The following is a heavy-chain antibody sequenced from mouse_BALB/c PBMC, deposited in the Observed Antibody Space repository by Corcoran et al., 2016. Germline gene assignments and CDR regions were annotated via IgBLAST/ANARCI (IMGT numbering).Heavy chain of an antibody. Sequence: EVQLQQSGPELVKPGASVKMSCKASGYTFTSYVMHWVKQKPGQGLEWIGYINPYNDGTKYNEKFKGKATLTSDKSSSTAYMELSSLTSEDSAVYYCARSPTYGSSYWFAYWGQGTLVTVSA. CDR2: INPYNDGT. CDR1: GYTFTSYV. D-gene: IGHD1-1*01. CDR3: ARSPTYGSSYWFAY. J-gene: IGHJ3*01. V-gene: IGHV1S136*01.